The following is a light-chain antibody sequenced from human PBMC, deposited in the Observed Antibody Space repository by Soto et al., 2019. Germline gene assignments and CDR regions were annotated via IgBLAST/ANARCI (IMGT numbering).Light chain of an antibody. J-gene: IGLJ3*02. CDR1: RSDVGDYNL. V-gene: IGLV2-14*03. Sequence: QYALTQPASVSGSPGQSITISCTGTRSDVGDYNLVSWYQQHPGKAPKLIIFDVSDRPSGVSDRFSGSKSGNTASLTISGLQAEDEADYYCTSYSITSALEVFGGGTKLTVL. CDR3: TSYSITSALEV. CDR2: DVS.